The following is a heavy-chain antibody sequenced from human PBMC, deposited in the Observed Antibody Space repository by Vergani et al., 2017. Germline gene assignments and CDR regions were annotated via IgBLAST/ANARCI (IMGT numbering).Heavy chain of an antibody. Sequence: VQLVESGGGLVKPGGSLRLSCAASGFTFSSYGMHWVRQAPGKGLEWVAVIWYDGSNKYYADSVKGRFTISRDNSKNTLYLQMNSLRAEDTAVYYCARGYSYGYFDYWGQGTLVTVSS. D-gene: IGHD5-18*01. CDR2: IWYDGSNK. CDR1: GFTFSSYG. V-gene: IGHV3-33*08. CDR3: ARGYSYGYFDY. J-gene: IGHJ4*02.